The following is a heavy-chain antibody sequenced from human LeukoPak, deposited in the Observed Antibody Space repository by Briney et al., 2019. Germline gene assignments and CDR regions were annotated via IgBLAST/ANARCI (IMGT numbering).Heavy chain of an antibody. Sequence: SVQVSCKASGGTCSSYAISLVRPAPGQGLEWMGGIIPIFGTANYARKFQGRVTITADESTSTAYMELSSLRSEDTAVYYCARGSVRSISYYYYYMDVWGKGTTVTASS. CDR3: ARGSVRSISYYYYYMDV. CDR1: GGTCSSYA. J-gene: IGHJ6*03. V-gene: IGHV1-69*01. D-gene: IGHD1-14*01. CDR2: IIPIFGTA.